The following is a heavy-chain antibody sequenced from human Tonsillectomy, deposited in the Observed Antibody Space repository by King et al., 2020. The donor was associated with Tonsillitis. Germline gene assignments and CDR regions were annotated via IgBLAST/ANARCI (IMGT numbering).Heavy chain of an antibody. J-gene: IGHJ4*02. V-gene: IGHV3-30-3*01. Sequence: VQLVESGGGVVQPGRSLRLSCAASGFTFSSYAMNWVRQAPGKGLEWVAVISYGGTNKYYADSVKGRFTISRDNSKNTLFLQMHSLRVEDTAGYYCARDRGRWLHSHFDYWGQGTLVTVSS. D-gene: IGHD5-24*01. CDR3: ARDRGRWLHSHFDY. CDR1: GFTFSSYA. CDR2: ISYGGTNK.